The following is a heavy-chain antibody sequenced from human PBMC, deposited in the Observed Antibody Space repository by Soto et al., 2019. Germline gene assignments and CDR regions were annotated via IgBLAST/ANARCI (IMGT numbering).Heavy chain of an antibody. D-gene: IGHD3-10*01. CDR1: GFIFSSYA. CDR2: TSGSGVTT. Sequence: GGSLRLSCAASGFIFSSYAMSWVRQAPGKGLEWVSATSGSGVTTYYAASVKGRFTISRDNSKNTLYLQMNSHRVENTAVYYCAKVDYFGRESPDYWRQGTLVTVSS. CDR3: AKVDYFGRESPDY. V-gene: IGHV3-23*01. J-gene: IGHJ4*02.